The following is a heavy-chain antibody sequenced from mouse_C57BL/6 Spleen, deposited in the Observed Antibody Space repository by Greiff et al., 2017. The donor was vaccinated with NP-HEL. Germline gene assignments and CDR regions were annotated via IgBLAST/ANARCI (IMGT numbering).Heavy chain of an antibody. CDR2: INPNNGGT. CDR1: GYTFTDYY. V-gene: IGHV1-26*01. CDR3: ARGGRLYFDY. Sequence: VQLQQSGPELVKPGASVKISCKASGYTFTDYYMNWVKQSHGKSLEWIGDINPNNGGTSYNQKFKGKATLTVDKSSSTAYMELRSLTSEDSAVYYCARGGRLYFDYWGQGTTLTVSS. J-gene: IGHJ2*01.